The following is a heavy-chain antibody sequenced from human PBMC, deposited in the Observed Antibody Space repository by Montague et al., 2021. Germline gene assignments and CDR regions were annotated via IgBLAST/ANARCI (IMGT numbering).Heavy chain of an antibody. CDR1: GFTFSNYW. CDR3: ARDQGQGYCGGDCYVGLDY. Sequence: SLRLSCAASGFTFSNYWMSWVRQAPGKGLEWVAYIKQDGSEKHYVDSVKGRFTISRDNAKNSLYLQMNSLRAEDTAVYFCARDQGQGYCGGDCYVGLDYWGQGTLVTVSS. D-gene: IGHD2-21*01. J-gene: IGHJ4*02. CDR2: IKQDGSEK. V-gene: IGHV3-7*01.